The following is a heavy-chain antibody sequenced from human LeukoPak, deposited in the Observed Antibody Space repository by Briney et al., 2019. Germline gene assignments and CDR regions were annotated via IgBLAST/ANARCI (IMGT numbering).Heavy chain of an antibody. D-gene: IGHD6-13*01. CDR1: GFTFTNYA. J-gene: IGHJ4*02. Sequence: GGSLRLSCAASGFTFTNYAMSWVRQAPGKGLEWVSGISGSGGNTYYADAVKGRFTISRDNSKNTLYLQMNSLRAEDTAVYYCAKERSSSSPFDYWGQGTLVTVSS. CDR3: AKERSSSSPFDY. V-gene: IGHV3-23*01. CDR2: ISGSGGNT.